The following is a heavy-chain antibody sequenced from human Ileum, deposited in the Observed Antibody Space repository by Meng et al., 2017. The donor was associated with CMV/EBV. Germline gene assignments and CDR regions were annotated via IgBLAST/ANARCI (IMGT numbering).Heavy chain of an antibody. CDR3: ARLQAWDWFDP. J-gene: IGHJ5*02. Sequence: LQLDGSRPGLVQLSSTLSLSCFVSGGSSHSVYWAGHRQHAGKGLDGIGRISNSGKIIYNPSLKSRVTVSVDTSKNQFSLKVNSVTAADTAVYYCARLQAWDWFDPWGQGTLVTVSS. CDR2: ISNSGKI. V-gene: IGHV4-4*07. CDR1: GGSSHSVY. D-gene: IGHD4-11*01.